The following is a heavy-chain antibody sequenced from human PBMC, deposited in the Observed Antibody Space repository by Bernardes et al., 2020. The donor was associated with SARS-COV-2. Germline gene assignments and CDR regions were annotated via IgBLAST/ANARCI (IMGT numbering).Heavy chain of an antibody. J-gene: IGHJ6*02. CDR1: EFTFSTYW. CDR3: ARDQTRPQSWAYYYYYGMDV. Sequence: GSLSLSCAASEFTFSTYWMSWVRPAPGKGLEWVANIKQDGSEKYYVDSVKGRFTISRDNAKNSLYLQMNSLRAEDTAVYYCARDQTRPQSWAYYYYYGMDVWGQGTTVTVSS. CDR2: IKQDGSEK. D-gene: IGHD7-27*01. V-gene: IGHV3-7*01.